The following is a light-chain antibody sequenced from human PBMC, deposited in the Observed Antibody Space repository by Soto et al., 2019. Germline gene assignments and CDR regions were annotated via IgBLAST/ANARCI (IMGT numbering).Light chain of an antibody. J-gene: IGLJ2*01. CDR2: SNN. Sequence: QSVLTQPPSASGTPGQRVTISCSGSSSNIGSNTVNWYQQLPGTAPKLLIYSNNQRPSGVPDRFSGSKSGTSASLAISGPQSEDDADYYCAAWDDRLNGVVFGGGTKLTVL. CDR1: SSNIGSNT. V-gene: IGLV1-44*01. CDR3: AAWDDRLNGVV.